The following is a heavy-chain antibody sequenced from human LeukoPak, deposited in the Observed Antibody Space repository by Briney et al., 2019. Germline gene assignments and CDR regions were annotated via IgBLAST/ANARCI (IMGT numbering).Heavy chain of an antibody. CDR1: GFTFSSYG. J-gene: IGHJ3*02. V-gene: IGHV3-30*02. D-gene: IGHD5-18*01. CDR3: AKARYRNDAFDI. Sequence: PGRSLRLSCAASGFTFSSYGMHWVRQAPGKGLEWVAFIRYDGSNKYYADSVKGRFTISRDNSKNTLYLQMNSLRAEDTAVYYCAKARYRNDAFDIWGQGTMVTVSS. CDR2: IRYDGSNK.